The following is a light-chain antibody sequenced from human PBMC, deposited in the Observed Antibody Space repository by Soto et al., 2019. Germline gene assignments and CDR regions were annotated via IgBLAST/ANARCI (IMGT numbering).Light chain of an antibody. CDR2: LGS. V-gene: IGKV2-28*01. CDR3: MQALQTPLIT. CDR1: XSXXHXXXXXY. Sequence: DIVMTQSPLSLPVTPGEPASISCRSIXSXXHXXXXXYLDWYLQKPGQSPQLLIYLGSNRASGVPDRFSGSGSGTDFTLKISRVEAEDVGVYYCMQALQTPLITFGQGTRLEIK. J-gene: IGKJ5*01.